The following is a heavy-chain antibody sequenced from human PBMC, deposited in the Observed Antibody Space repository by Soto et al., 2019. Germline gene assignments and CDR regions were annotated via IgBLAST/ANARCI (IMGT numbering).Heavy chain of an antibody. CDR2: IIPILGIA. D-gene: IGHD3-22*01. J-gene: IGHJ2*01. CDR1: GGTFSSYT. Sequence: QVQLVQSGAEVKKPGSSVKVSCKASGGTFSSYTISWVRQAPGQGLEWMGRIIPILGIANYAQKFQGRATITADKATSTAYMELSSLRPEDTGVYYCANADSDYYGNWYFDLWGRGTLVTVSS. V-gene: IGHV1-69*02. CDR3: ANADSDYYGNWYFDL.